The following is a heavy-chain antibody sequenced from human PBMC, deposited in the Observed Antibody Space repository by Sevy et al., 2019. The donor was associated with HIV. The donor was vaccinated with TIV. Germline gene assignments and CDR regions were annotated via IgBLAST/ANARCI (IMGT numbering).Heavy chain of an antibody. CDR1: GFTFNTHA. J-gene: IGHJ3*01. D-gene: IGHD3-22*01. CDR2: ISGPGLST. V-gene: IGHV3-23*01. CDR3: AKSLNPALESMIEVILRTLKGFDV. Sequence: GGSLRLSCTASGFTFNTHAMTWVRQAPGKGLEWVSVISGPGLSTYYADSVKGRFTISRDNSQNILYLQMNSLGVDDTATYYWAKSLNPALESMIEVILRTLKGFDVWGQGTMVTVSS.